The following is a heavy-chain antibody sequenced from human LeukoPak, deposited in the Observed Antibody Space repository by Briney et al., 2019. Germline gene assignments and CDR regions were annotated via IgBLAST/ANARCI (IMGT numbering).Heavy chain of an antibody. CDR2: INPNSGGT. CDR3: ARGSQWLVGDF. Sequence: ASVKVSCKASRYTFTGYYIHWVRQAPGLGLEWMGWINPNSGGTKYAQKFRGRVTMTRDTSISTAYMELSRLRSDDTAVYFCARGSQWLVGDFWGQGTLVTVSS. J-gene: IGHJ4*02. CDR1: RYTFTGYY. D-gene: IGHD6-19*01. V-gene: IGHV1-2*02.